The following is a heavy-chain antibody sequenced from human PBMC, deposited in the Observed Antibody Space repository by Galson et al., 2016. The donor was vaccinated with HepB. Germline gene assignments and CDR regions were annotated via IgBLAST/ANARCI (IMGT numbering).Heavy chain of an antibody. CDR2: IYHNGNT. Sequence: TLSLTCNVSGGAISSGGYYWTWIRQYPGKDLEWIGYIYHNGNTFYNPSLQSRVTISVDTSKNQFSLKVKSVTAADTAVYFCARGNRERGLRRYYFDNWGQGTLVTVSS. D-gene: IGHD1-26*01. V-gene: IGHV4-31*03. J-gene: IGHJ4*02. CDR1: GGAISSGGYY. CDR3: ARGNRERGLRRYYFDN.